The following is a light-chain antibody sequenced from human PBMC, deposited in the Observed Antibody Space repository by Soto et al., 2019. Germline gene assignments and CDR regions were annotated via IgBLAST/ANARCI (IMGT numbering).Light chain of an antibody. Sequence: QSVLTQPASVSGSPGQSITISCTGTSSDVGGYNYVSWYQHHPGKAPKLMIYDVSNRPSGVSNRFSGSKSGNTASLSISGLQPEDEADYYCSSYRTSNTRQIVCGTGTQVTVL. CDR2: DVS. CDR3: SSYRTSNTRQIV. CDR1: SSDVGGYNY. J-gene: IGLJ1*01. V-gene: IGLV2-14*03.